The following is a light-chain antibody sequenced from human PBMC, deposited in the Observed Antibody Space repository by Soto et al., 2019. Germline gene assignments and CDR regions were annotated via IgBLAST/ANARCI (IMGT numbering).Light chain of an antibody. CDR1: QSVSSSY. CDR3: QQHGSSPP. J-gene: IGKJ2*01. CDR2: GAS. Sequence: EIVLTQSPGTLSLSPGERATLSCRASQSVSSSYLAWYQQKPGQAPRLLIYGASSRATRIPDRFSGSGSGTDFTLTISRLERGDFAVYYCQQHGSSPPFGQGTKLEIK. V-gene: IGKV3-20*01.